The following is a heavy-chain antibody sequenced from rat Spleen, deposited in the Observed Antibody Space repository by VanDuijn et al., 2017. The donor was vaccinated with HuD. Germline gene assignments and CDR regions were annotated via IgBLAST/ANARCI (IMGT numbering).Heavy chain of an antibody. D-gene: IGHD4-3*01. Sequence: EVQLVESGGGLVQPGRSLKLSCAASGFTFSNYDMAWVRQAPTQGLEWVASITNTGGSTYYPDSGQVRFTISRDNAKSTLYLQMNSLRSEDTATEYCTRDIIRGTWDYWGQGVMVTVSS. V-gene: IGHV5-27*01. CDR3: TRDIIRGTWDY. CDR1: GFTFSNYD. CDR2: ITNTGGST. J-gene: IGHJ2*01.